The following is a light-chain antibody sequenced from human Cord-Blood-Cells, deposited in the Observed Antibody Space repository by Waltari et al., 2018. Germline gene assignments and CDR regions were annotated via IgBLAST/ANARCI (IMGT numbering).Light chain of an antibody. J-gene: IGLJ1*01. Sequence: QSALTQPASVSGSPGQSITISYTGTSSDVGGYNYVSWYQQHPGKAPKLMIYDVSKRPSVVSNRFSVSKSGNPAARTISGLQAEDEADYYCSSYTSSSTYVFGTWTKVTVL. CDR3: SSYTSSSTYV. CDR2: DVS. V-gene: IGLV2-14*01. CDR1: SSDVGGYNY.